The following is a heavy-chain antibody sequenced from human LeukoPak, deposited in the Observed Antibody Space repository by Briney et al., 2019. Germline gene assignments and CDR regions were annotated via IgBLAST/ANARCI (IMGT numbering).Heavy chain of an antibody. Sequence: SETLSLTCTVSGGSISSSSYYWGWIRQPPGKGLEWIRSIYYSGSTYYNPSLKSRVTISVDTSKNQFSLKLSSVTAADTAVYYCARDGYNGVIDYWGQGTLVTVSS. D-gene: IGHD5-24*01. CDR2: IYYSGST. V-gene: IGHV4-39*07. J-gene: IGHJ4*02. CDR1: GGSISSSSYY. CDR3: ARDGYNGVIDY.